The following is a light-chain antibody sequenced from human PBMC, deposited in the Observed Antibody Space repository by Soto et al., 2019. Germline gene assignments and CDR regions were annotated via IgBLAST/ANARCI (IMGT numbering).Light chain of an antibody. CDR1: QSVSSY. Sequence: EIVLTQSPANLSLSPGERATLSCRASQSVSSYLAWYQQKPGQAPRLLIYDASNRATGNPARFSGSGSGTDFTLTLSSIEHEDYAVYYCQQRSNWPPRTFGGGTKVEIK. CDR2: DAS. CDR3: QQRSNWPPRT. J-gene: IGKJ4*01. V-gene: IGKV3-11*01.